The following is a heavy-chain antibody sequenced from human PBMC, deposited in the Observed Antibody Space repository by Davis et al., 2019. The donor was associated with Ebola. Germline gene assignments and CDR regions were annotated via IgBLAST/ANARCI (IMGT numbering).Heavy chain of an antibody. V-gene: IGHV1-8*01. CDR3: ARGGPPFVVVPAAPFGTIPHWFDP. Sequence: ASVKVSCKASGYTFTSYDINWVRQATGQGLEWMGWMNPNSGNTGYAQKFQGRVTMTRNTSISTAYMELSSLRSEDTAVYYCARGGPPFVVVPAAPFGTIPHWFDPWGQGTLVTVSS. J-gene: IGHJ5*02. D-gene: IGHD2-2*01. CDR1: GYTFTSYD. CDR2: MNPNSGNT.